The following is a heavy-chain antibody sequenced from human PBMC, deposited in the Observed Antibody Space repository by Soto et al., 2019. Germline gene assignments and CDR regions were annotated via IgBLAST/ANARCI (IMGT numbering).Heavy chain of an antibody. J-gene: IGHJ4*02. D-gene: IGHD1-26*01. CDR3: AKCGRGHYHYLDY. CDR1: GFTFSSYA. V-gene: IGHV3-23*01. CDR2: ICDSGSNT. Sequence: GGSLRLSCAASGFTFSSYAMSWVRQAPGKGLEWVAAICDSGSNTYYADSVKGRFTISRDNSKNTLYLQMNSLGAEDTAVYSCAKCGRGHYHYLDYWGQGTLVTVSS.